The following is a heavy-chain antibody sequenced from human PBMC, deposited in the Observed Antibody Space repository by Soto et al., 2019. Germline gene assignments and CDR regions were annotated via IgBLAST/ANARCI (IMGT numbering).Heavy chain of an antibody. Sequence: QITLKESGPTLVKPTQTLTLTCTFSGFSLSTSGVGVGWIRQPPGKALEWLALIYWDDDKRYSPSLKSRLTITKDTSKNQVVLTMTHMAPVDTATYYCAHVYGGYDNFDYWGQGTLVTVSS. V-gene: IGHV2-5*02. CDR2: IYWDDDK. CDR3: AHVYGGYDNFDY. J-gene: IGHJ4*02. CDR1: GFSLSTSGVG. D-gene: IGHD5-12*01.